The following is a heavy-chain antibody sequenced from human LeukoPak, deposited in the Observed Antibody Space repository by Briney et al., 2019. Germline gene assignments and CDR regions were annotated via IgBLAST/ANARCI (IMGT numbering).Heavy chain of an antibody. V-gene: IGHV4-39*01. CDR3: ARRNLYYDSSGSDY. J-gene: IGHJ4*02. CDR2: IYYSGST. Sequence: SETLSLTCTVSGGSISSSSYYWGWIRQPPGKGQEWIVTIYYSGSTYYNPSLKSRVTISVDTSKNQFSLKLSSVTAADTAVYYCARRNLYYDSSGSDYWGQGTLVTVSS. D-gene: IGHD3-22*01. CDR1: GGSISSSSYY.